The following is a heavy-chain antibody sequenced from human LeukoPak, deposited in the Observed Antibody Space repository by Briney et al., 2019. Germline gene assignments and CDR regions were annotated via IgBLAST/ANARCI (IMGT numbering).Heavy chain of an antibody. CDR1: GVSISSYY. CDR2: IYYSGST. V-gene: IGHV4-59*08. CDR3: ARACGDYSLTYYYYGMDV. J-gene: IGHJ6*02. D-gene: IGHD2-21*01. Sequence: SETLSLTCTVSGVSISSYYWSWIRQPPGKGLEWIGYIYYSGSTNYNPSLKSRVTISVDTSKNQFSLKLSSVTAADTAVYYCARACGDYSLTYYYYGMDVWGQGTTVTVSS.